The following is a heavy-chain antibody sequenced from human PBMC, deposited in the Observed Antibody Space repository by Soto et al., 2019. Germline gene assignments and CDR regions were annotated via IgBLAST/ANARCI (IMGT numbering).Heavy chain of an antibody. Sequence: SETLSLTCAVYGGSFSGYYWSWIRQPPGKGLEWIGEINHSGSTSYNPSLKSRVTISVDTSKNQFSLKLSSVTAADTAVYYCARGRFLERWFDPWGQGTLVTVSS. D-gene: IGHD3-3*01. V-gene: IGHV4-34*01. CDR2: INHSGST. J-gene: IGHJ5*02. CDR1: GGSFSGYY. CDR3: ARGRFLERWFDP.